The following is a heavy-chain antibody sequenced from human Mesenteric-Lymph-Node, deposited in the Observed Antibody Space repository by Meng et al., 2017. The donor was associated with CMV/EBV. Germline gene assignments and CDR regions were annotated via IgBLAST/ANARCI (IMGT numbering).Heavy chain of an antibody. D-gene: IGHD1-14*01. CDR1: GGSVSGYY. CDR3: ARGPNNPTHDFDL. V-gene: IGHV4-34*01. Sequence: CAVYGGSVSGYYWSWLRQPPGKGLEWIGQIKHTGSTYYVPSLKDRVTISIDTPNNQFSLKLNSVTASDTAVYYCARGPNNPTHDFDLWGQGTLVTVSS. J-gene: IGHJ4*02. CDR2: IKHTGST.